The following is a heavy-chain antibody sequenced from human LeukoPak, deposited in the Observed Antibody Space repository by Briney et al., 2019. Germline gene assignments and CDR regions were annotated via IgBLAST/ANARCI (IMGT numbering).Heavy chain of an antibody. CDR3: AKDSAKKYDDY. V-gene: IGHV3-23*01. CDR1: GFTFSSYE. CDR2: ISGSDGST. D-gene: IGHD2/OR15-2a*01. J-gene: IGHJ4*02. Sequence: AGGSLRLSCAASGFTFSSYEMNWVRQAPGKGLEWVSGISGSDGSTDYADSVKGRFTISRENSKNTLYLQMNSLRAEDTAVYYCAKDSAKKYDDYWGQGTLVTVSS.